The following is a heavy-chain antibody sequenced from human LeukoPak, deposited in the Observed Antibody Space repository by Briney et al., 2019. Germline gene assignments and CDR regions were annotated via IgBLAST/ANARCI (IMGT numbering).Heavy chain of an antibody. J-gene: IGHJ4*02. V-gene: IGHV3-48*02. CDR3: ARDRSSTAAPSLSY. CDR1: GFIFSSYG. Sequence: PGGSLRLSCAASGFIFSSYGMHWVRQAPGKGLEWVSYISSGGGTIYHADSVKGRFTISRDNARNSLFLQMNSLRDEDTAVYYCARDRSSTAAPSLSYWGQGTLVTVSS. CDR2: ISSGGGTI. D-gene: IGHD6-13*01.